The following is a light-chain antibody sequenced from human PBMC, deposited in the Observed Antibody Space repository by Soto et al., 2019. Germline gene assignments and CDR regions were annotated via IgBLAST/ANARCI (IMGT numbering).Light chain of an antibody. CDR2: EVT. V-gene: IGLV2-8*01. CDR1: SSDVGTYNY. J-gene: IGLJ3*02. CDR3: SSHAASGV. Sequence: QSALTQPPSASGSPGQSVTISCTGTSSDVGTYNYVSWYQHHPGKAPKLIIYEVTNRPSGVPDRFSGSKSGNTASLTVSGLQPEDEANYYCSSHAASGVFGGGIKLTVL.